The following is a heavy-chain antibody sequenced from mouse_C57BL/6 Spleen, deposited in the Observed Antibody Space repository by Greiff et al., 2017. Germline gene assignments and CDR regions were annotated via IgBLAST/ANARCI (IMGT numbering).Heavy chain of an antibody. J-gene: IGHJ4*01. CDR1: GYTFTDYE. Sequence: LQESGAELVRPGASVTLSCKAPGYTFTDYEMHWVRQTPVHGLEWIGAVDPETGGTAYNQKFKGKAILTADKSSSTAYMELRSLTSEDSAVYYCTREGVLYYSNYGTMDYWGQGTSVTVSS. D-gene: IGHD2-5*01. CDR2: VDPETGGT. V-gene: IGHV1-15*01. CDR3: TREGVLYYSNYGTMDY.